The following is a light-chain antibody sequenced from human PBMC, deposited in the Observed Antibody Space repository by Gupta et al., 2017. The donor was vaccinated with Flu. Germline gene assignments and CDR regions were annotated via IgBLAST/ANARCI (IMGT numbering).Light chain of an antibody. Sequence: PSSLSASVGDRVTITCRASETITRYLNWYQQKPGKAPKLLIFGASRLQSGVPSRFSGSGFGTDFTLTITDLQSDDFAIYYCQESHSTPWTFGQGTKVEVK. CDR3: QESHSTPWT. CDR1: ETITRY. V-gene: IGKV1-39*01. CDR2: GAS. J-gene: IGKJ1*01.